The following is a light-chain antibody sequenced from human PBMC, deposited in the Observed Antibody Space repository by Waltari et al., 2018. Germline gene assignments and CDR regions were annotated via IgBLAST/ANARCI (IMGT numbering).Light chain of an antibody. V-gene: IGKV3-20*01. CDR3: QQYDGEVVT. J-gene: IGKJ4*01. Sequence: WRARQRATSSSLSWYQQKLGQAPRLLIYGTSSRATGIPDRFSGSGSGTDFTLTISRLEPEDFAVYYCQQYDGEVVTFGGGTKVEI. CDR1: QRATSSS. CDR2: GTS.